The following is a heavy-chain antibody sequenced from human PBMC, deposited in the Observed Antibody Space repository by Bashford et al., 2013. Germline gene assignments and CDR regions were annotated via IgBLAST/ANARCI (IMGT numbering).Heavy chain of an antibody. Sequence: TLSSTCTVSGGSISSGGYYWSWIRQHPGKGLEWIGYIYYSGSTYYNPSLKSRVTISVDTSKNQFSLKLSSVTAADTAVYYCARVTRDSSGYWFDYWGPGNPWSPRLL. V-gene: IGHV4-31*03. J-gene: IGHJ4*03. CDR2: IYYSGST. D-gene: IGHD3-22*01. CDR1: GGSISSGGYY. CDR3: ARVTRDSSGYWFDY.